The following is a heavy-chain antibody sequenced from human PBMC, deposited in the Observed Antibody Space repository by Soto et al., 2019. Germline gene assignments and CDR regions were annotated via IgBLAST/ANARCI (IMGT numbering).Heavy chain of an antibody. CDR3: ATCEGYRSSRYFDL. D-gene: IGHD4-4*01. V-gene: IGHV1-69*12. J-gene: IGHJ2*01. Sequence: QVQLVQSGAEMKKPGSSVKVSCKASGGTLHGFGVSWIRQAPGERLECMGGIIPIFNTVNYAQKFQDRITITADESTSTVYMELNNLRSEDTAVLYCATCEGYRSSRYFDLWGRGTLVTVSS. CDR2: IIPIFNTV. CDR1: GGTLHGFG.